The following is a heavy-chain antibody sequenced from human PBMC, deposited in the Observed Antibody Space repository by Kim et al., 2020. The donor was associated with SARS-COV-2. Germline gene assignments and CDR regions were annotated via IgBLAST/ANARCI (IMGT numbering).Heavy chain of an antibody. D-gene: IGHD2-2*01. V-gene: IGHV3-23*01. CDR3: ANGHVPGDSYYFDY. J-gene: IGHJ4*02. CDR2: ISASGGST. CDR1: GFTFNNYG. Sequence: GGSLRLSCAASGFTFNNYGMSWVRQAPGKGLEWVSSISASGGSTYYADSVKGRFAISRDNSKNTLFLQMNSLRAGDTAVYYCANGHVPGDSYYFDYWGQGTLVTVSS.